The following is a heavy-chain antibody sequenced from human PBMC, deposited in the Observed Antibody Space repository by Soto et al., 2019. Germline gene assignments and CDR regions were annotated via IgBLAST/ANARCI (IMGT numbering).Heavy chain of an antibody. D-gene: IGHD6-19*01. CDR3: ARLPPRSGWYYYMDV. CDR1: GFSFTTYS. CDR2: IAGTTI. J-gene: IGHJ6*03. Sequence: PGGSLRLSCEASGFSFTTYSMNWVRQGPGKGLEWVSYIAGTTIYYADSVKGRFTISRDNAKTSLYLQMNSLRAEDTAVYYCARLPPRSGWYYYMDVWGKGTTVTVSS. V-gene: IGHV3-48*01.